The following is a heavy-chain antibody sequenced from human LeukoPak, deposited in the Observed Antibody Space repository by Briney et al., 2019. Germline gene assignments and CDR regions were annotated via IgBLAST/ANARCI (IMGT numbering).Heavy chain of an antibody. CDR3: ARGDIVIVPAAPFDY. V-gene: IGHV4-34*01. J-gene: IGHJ4*02. CDR2: INHSGIT. D-gene: IGHD2-2*01. CDR1: GGSFNNYY. Sequence: SETLSLTCVVYGGSFNNYYWSWIRRAPGKGLEWIGEINHSGITNYNPSLKSRVTMSIDTSKNQFSLNLRSVTAADTAIYYCARGDIVIVPAAPFDYWGQGTLVTVSS.